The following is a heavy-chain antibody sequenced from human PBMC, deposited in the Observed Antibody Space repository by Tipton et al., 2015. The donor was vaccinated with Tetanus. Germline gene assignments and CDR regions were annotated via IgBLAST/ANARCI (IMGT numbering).Heavy chain of an antibody. Sequence: LSLTCTVSGGSISSGGYYWSWIRQYPGKGLEWVSSISSSSRYIYYADSVKGRFTISRDNAKNSLYLQMDSLRADDTAVYFCARAIYDFGECAEWGQGTLVTVSS. CDR2: ISSSSRYI. J-gene: IGHJ4*02. CDR1: GGSISSGGYY. D-gene: IGHD5/OR15-5a*01. V-gene: IGHV3-11*06. CDR3: ARAIYDFGECAE.